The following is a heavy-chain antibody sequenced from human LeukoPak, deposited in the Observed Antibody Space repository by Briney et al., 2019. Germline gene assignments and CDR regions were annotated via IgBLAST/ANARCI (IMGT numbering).Heavy chain of an antibody. CDR1: GYTFTSYD. CDR2: MNPNSGNT. V-gene: IGHV1-8*01. J-gene: IGHJ6*03. CDR3: AIGSYSSSFYYYYYMDV. Sequence: ASVKVSCKASGYTFTSYDINWVRQATGQGLEWMGWMNPNSGNTGYAQKFQGRVTMTRNTSISTAYMELSSLRSEDTAVYYCAIGSYSSSFYYYYYMDVWGKGTTVTVSS. D-gene: IGHD6-6*01.